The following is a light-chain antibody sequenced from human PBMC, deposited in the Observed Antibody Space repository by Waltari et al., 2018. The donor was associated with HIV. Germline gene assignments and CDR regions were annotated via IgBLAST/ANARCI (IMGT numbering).Light chain of an antibody. CDR3: AAWDDSLSAWV. V-gene: IGLV1-47*01. CDR2: RND. CDR1: SSNLGSNY. Sequence: QSVLTPPPSASGTPGQRVSISCSGSSSNLGSNYVYWYQQLPGTAPKLLMYRNDERPSGVPDRFSGSKSGTSASLAISGLRSEDEADYYCAAWDDSLSAWVFGGGTKLTVL. J-gene: IGLJ3*02.